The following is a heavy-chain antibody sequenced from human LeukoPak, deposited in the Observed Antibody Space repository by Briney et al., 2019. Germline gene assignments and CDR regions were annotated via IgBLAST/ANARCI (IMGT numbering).Heavy chain of an antibody. CDR1: GYTFTSYG. Sequence: ASVKLSCKASGYTFTSYGISWVRQAPGQGLEWIGWISAYNGNTNYAQKLQGRVTITTDTSTSTAYMELRSLRSDDTAVYYCARDLENRITMVRGVLDYWGQGTLVTVSS. J-gene: IGHJ4*02. V-gene: IGHV1-18*01. CDR2: ISAYNGNT. CDR3: ARDLENRITMVRGVLDY. D-gene: IGHD3-10*01.